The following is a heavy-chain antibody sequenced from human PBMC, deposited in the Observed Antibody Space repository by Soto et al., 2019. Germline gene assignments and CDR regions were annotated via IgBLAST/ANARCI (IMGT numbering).Heavy chain of an antibody. CDR2: IYHRGST. CDR3: ASLQGVGATSIDY. CDR1: GGSIRSSNW. V-gene: IGHV4-4*02. J-gene: IGHJ4*02. D-gene: IGHD1-26*01. Sequence: QVQLQESGPGLVKPSGTLSLTCPVSGGSIRSSNWWSWVRQPPGKGLEWIGEIYHRGSTPYNPSLKSRVAVSVDKSKNQFSLKLSSVTAADTAVYYCASLQGVGATSIDYWGQGTLVTVSS.